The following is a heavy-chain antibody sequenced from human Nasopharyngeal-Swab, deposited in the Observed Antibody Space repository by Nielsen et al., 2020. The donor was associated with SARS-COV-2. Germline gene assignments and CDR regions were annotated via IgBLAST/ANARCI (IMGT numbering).Heavy chain of an antibody. V-gene: IGHV1-69*04. D-gene: IGHD1-26*01. J-gene: IGHJ6*02. CDR1: GDAFNTYA. Sequence: SVKVSCKGSGDAFNTYAFSWVRQAPGQGLEWMGRIISRRGAANYAQRFQGSVTISADKSTSTVYMELSGLTSEDSAVYYCARPQVGVTHPQYSYGMDLWGQGTTVTVSS. CDR2: IISRRGAA. CDR3: ARPQVGVTHPQYSYGMDL.